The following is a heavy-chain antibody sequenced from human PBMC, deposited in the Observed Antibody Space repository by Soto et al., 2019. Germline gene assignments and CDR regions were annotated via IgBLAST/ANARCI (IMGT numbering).Heavy chain of an antibody. CDR3: ARDLVVAARRNWFAP. CDR1: GFTFSSYS. V-gene: IGHV3-21*01. CDR2: ISSSSSYI. J-gene: IGHJ5*02. D-gene: IGHD6-6*01. Sequence: GGSLRLSCAASGFTFSSYSMNWVRQAPGKGLEWVSSISSSSSYIYYADSVKGRFTISRDNAKNSLYLQMNSLRAEDTAVYYCARDLVVAARRNWFAPWGQGTLVTVSS.